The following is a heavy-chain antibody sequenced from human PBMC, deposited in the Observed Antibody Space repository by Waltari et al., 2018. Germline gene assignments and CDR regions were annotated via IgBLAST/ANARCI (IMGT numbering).Heavy chain of an antibody. Sequence: EVQLVESGGGLVQPGGSLRPSCVASGFIFSSYEMNWVRQDAGEGPGLISYISNSASPLYYADSVKGRFTISRDNAKNSLYLQMNSLRVEDTCVYYCARSREAEGLFDSWGQGTLVTVSS. CDR3: ARSREAEGLFDS. CDR1: GFIFSSYE. J-gene: IGHJ4*02. V-gene: IGHV3-48*03. CDR2: ISNSASPL. D-gene: IGHD1-26*01.